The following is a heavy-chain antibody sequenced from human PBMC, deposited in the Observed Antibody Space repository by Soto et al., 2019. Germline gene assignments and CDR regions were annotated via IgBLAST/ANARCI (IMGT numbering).Heavy chain of an antibody. CDR1: EYSFTNYW. D-gene: IGHD6-6*01. V-gene: IGHV5-51*01. CDR2: IYPGDSDT. Sequence: GESMKISCKGSEYSFTNYWIAWVRKMPGKGLEWMGIIYPGDSDTRYSPSFQGQVTISADKSIRTAYLQWSSLRASDTAMYYCARHAEGIATRPGSHYYGMDVWGQGTTVTVSS. CDR3: ARHAEGIATRPGSHYYGMDV. J-gene: IGHJ6*02.